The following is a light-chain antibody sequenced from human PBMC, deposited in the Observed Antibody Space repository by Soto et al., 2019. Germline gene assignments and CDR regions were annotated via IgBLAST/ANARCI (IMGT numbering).Light chain of an antibody. CDR3: QQGNSFPLA. Sequence: DIQMTQSPSSVSASVGDRVTITCRASQGIGSWLAWYQQKPGKAPKLLTSAASSLQSGVPTRFSGSGSGTDFTLTIWSLQPEDFATYFCQQGNSFPLAFGGGTKVEIK. V-gene: IGKV1-12*01. CDR1: QGIGSW. CDR2: AAS. J-gene: IGKJ4*01.